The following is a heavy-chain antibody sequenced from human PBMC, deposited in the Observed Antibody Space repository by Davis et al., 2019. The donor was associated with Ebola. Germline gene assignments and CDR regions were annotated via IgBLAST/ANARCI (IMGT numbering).Heavy chain of an antibody. V-gene: IGHV1-18*01. CDR2: ISTYNGNT. J-gene: IGHJ6*04. D-gene: IGHD2-15*01. Sequence: AASVKVSCKASGYRFTSYGISWVRQAPGEGLEWLGWISTYNGNTNYAQKVHDRVTMTTDTSTSTAYMELSSLRSEDTAVYYCAREVVVVVAANSQYYYGMDVWGKGTTVTVSS. CDR3: AREVVVVVAANSQYYYGMDV. CDR1: GYRFTSYG.